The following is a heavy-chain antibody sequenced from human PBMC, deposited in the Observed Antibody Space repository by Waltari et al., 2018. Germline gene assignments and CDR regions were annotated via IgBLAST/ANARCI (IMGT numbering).Heavy chain of an antibody. CDR3: ATDHHRQSGYDI. D-gene: IGHD5-12*01. CDR1: GDTHRVSS. V-gene: IGHV1-24*01. CDR2: YAPEQGET. J-gene: IGHJ1*01. Sequence: QCPWVQSGAKGKKPGASRKVSGKVYGDTHRVSSMHWVRQAHGEGLAWMGGYAPEQGETVYAPSFQGRVAMTEDTSTDTAYMELSSLTSEDTAVYYCATDHHRQSGYDIWGQGTLFTVSS.